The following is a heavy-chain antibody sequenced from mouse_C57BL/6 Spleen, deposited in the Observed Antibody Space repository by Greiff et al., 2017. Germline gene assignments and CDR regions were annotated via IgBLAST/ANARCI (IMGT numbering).Heavy chain of an antibody. D-gene: IGHD4-1*01. Sequence: EVQLQQSGPELVKPGASVKISCKASGYSFTGYYMHWVKQSSEKSLEWIGEINPSTGGTSYNQKFKGKATLTVDKSSSTSYMQSRSLTSEDSAVYYCARELGHYYAMDYWGQGTSVTVSS. V-gene: IGHV1-43*01. CDR1: GYSFTGYY. J-gene: IGHJ4*01. CDR3: ARELGHYYAMDY. CDR2: INPSTGGT.